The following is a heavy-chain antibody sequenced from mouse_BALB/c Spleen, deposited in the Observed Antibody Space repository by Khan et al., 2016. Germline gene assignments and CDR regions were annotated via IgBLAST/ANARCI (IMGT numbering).Heavy chain of an antibody. Sequence: EVQLQESGPGLVKPSQSLSLTCTATGYSITSDYAWNWIRQFPGNKLVWMGYISYSGSTSYNPSLKSRISITRDTSKNQFFLQFNSVTTEDTATYYCARGDYGSSSWFAYWGQGTLVTVSA. V-gene: IGHV3-2*02. CDR3: ARGDYGSSSWFAY. CDR1: GYSITSDYA. J-gene: IGHJ3*01. D-gene: IGHD1-1*01. CDR2: ISYSGST.